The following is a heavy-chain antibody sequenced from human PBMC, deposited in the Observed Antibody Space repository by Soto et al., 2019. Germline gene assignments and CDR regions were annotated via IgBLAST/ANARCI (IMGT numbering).Heavy chain of an antibody. CDR1: GFTFSSYG. Sequence: PGGSLRLSCAASGFTFSSYGMHWVRQAPGKGLEWVAVIWYDGSNKYYADSVKGRFTISRDNSKNTLYLQMNSLRAEDTAVYYCARARVQLRSRDAFDIWGQGTMVTVSS. D-gene: IGHD1-1*01. CDR2: IWYDGSNK. V-gene: IGHV3-33*01. CDR3: ARARVQLRSRDAFDI. J-gene: IGHJ3*02.